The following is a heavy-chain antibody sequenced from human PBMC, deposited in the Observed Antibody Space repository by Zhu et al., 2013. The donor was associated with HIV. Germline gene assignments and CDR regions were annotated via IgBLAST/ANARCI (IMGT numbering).Heavy chain of an antibody. CDR3: ARDSLMTTVTRGTFDP. J-gene: IGHJ5*02. CDR2: ISAHNGNT. D-gene: IGHD4-17*01. CDR1: GYSFTSYG. V-gene: IGHV1-18*01. Sequence: QVQLVQSGPEVKKPGASVTVSCKASGYSFTSYGISWVRQAPGQGLEWMGWISAHNGNTKFAQKFQGRVIMTTETSTSTAYMYLRSLRSDDTALYYCARDSLMTTVTRGTFDPWGQGTLVTVSS.